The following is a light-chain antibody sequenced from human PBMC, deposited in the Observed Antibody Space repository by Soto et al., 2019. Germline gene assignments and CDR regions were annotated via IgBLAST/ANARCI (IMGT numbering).Light chain of an antibody. V-gene: IGKV1-5*03. Sequence: DIQMSQGPXSXXXXXGXXXXXXCGASQSISSWLAWYQQKPGKAPNLLIYKSSSLESGVPSRFSGSGSGTEFTLTISSLQPDDFATYYCQQYNNYPLTFGGGTKVDIK. J-gene: IGKJ4*01. CDR2: KSS. CDR1: QSISSW. CDR3: QQYNNYPLT.